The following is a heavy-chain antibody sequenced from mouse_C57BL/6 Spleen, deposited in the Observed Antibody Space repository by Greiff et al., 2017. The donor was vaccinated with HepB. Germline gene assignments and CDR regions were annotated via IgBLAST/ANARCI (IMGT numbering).Heavy chain of an antibody. CDR1: GYTFTSYW. J-gene: IGHJ3*01. Sequence: QVQLQQPGAELVMPGASVKLSCKASGYTFTSYWMHWVTQRPGQGLEWIGEIDPSDSYTNYNQKFKGKSTLTVDKSSSTAYMQLSSLTSADSAVYYCAGLRRGFAYWGKGTLDTVAA. V-gene: IGHV1-69*01. CDR3: AGLRRGFAY. CDR2: IDPSDSYT. D-gene: IGHD2-12*01.